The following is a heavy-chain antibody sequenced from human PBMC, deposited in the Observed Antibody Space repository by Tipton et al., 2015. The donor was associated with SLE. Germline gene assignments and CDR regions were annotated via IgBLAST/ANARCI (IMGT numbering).Heavy chain of an antibody. CDR3: ARRRKLEADRDYFDS. Sequence: QLVQSGAEVRKPGSSVKVSCKASGGTFRSNPIAWFRQAPGQGFEWLGRIIPTVNIAEYTQRFQGRITIFADMSTTTVSLELSSLRFEDTAVYYCARRRKLEADRDYFDSWGQGTLVSVSS. V-gene: IGHV1-69*09. CDR1: GGTFRSNP. J-gene: IGHJ4*02. D-gene: IGHD1-1*01. CDR2: IIPTVNIA.